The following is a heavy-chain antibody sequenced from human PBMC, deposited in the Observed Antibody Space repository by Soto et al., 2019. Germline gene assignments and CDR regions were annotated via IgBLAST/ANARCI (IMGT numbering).Heavy chain of an antibody. J-gene: IGHJ4*02. V-gene: IGHV3-23*01. CDR2: ISGSGGST. CDR3: AKDAFLWFGELLWFDY. Sequence: PGGSLRLSCGASGFTFSSYAMAWVRQAPGKGLEWVSAISGSGGSTYYADSVKGRFTISRDNSKNTLYLQMDSLRDEDTAVYYCAKDAFLWFGELLWFDYWGQGTLVTVSS. CDR1: GFTFSSYA. D-gene: IGHD3-10*01.